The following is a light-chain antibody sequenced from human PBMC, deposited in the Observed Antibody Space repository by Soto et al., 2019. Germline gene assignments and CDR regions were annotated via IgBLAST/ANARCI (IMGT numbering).Light chain of an antibody. V-gene: IGKV3-11*01. J-gene: IGKJ4*01. CDR3: QQRNEWPLT. CDR1: QSVGRS. Sequence: EIGFTQCASNVHLSPRERATLSCWASQSVGRSLAWSQQKPGQTPRLLINDASNRATGIPARFGGSGSGTDFTLTISSLEPEDFAVYYCQQRNEWPLTFGGGTKV. CDR2: DAS.